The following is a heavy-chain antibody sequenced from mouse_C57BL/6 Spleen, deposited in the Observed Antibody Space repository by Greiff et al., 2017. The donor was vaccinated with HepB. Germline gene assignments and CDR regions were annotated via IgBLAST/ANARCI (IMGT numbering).Heavy chain of an antibody. CDR3: TPLLSPFDY. V-gene: IGHV14-4*01. CDR1: GFNIKDDY. Sequence: VHVKQSGAELVRPGASVKLSCTASGFNIKDDYMHWVKQRPEQGLEWIGWIDPENGDTEYASKFQGKATITADTSSNTAYLQLSSLTSEDTAVYYCTPLLSPFDYWGQGTTLTVSS. CDR2: IDPENGDT. J-gene: IGHJ2*01. D-gene: IGHD2-1*01.